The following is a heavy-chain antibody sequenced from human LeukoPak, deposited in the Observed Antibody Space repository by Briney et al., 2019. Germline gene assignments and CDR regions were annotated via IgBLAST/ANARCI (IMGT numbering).Heavy chain of an antibody. CDR1: GRSISSDGFY. D-gene: IGHD3-22*01. J-gene: IGHJ4*02. Sequence: PSQTLSLTCTVSGRSISSDGFYWSWLRQHPGKGLEWIGYIYYSGSSYYSPSLKNRVTISVDTSKNQFSLKLRSVTAADTAVYYCARTYYDSRLDYWGQGTLVTVSS. CDR3: ARTYYDSRLDY. CDR2: IYYSGSS. V-gene: IGHV4-31*03.